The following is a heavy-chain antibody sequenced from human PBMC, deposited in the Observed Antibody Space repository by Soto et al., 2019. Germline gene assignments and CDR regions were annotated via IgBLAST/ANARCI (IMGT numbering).Heavy chain of an antibody. CDR3: AKTDRKLPLWFTIGDV. Sequence: SGGSLRLSCAASGFTFSSYGMHWVRQAPGKGLEWVAVISYDGNNKYYADSVKGRFTISRDNSKNTLYLQMNSLRAEDTAVYYCAKTDRKLPLWFTIGDVWGQGNTVTVSS. J-gene: IGHJ6*02. D-gene: IGHD3-10*01. CDR1: GFTFSSYG. CDR2: ISYDGNNK. V-gene: IGHV3-30*18.